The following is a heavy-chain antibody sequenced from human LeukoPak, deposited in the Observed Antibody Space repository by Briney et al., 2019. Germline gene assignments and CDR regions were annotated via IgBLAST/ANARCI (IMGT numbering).Heavy chain of an antibody. CDR2: INPNSGET. Sequence: ASVKVSCKTSGYTFTDYYIHRVRQAPGQGLEWMGWINPNSGETNSAQKFQGRVTMTGDTSISTAYMEVSRVTSDDTAVYYCARDRDYSNTERGFGYWGQGTLVTVSS. CDR3: ARDRDYSNTERGFGY. D-gene: IGHD4-11*01. CDR1: GYTFTDYY. J-gene: IGHJ4*02. V-gene: IGHV1-2*02.